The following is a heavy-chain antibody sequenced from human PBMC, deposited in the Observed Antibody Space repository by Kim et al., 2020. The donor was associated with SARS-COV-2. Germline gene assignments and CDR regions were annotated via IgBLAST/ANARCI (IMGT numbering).Heavy chain of an antibody. Sequence: GESLKISCKGSGYSFTSYWISWVRQMPGKGLEWMGRIDPSDSYTNYSPSFQGHVTISADKSISTAYLQWSSLKASDTAMYYCARDRTHYYGSGSFDYYYYGMDVWGQGTTVTVSS. D-gene: IGHD3-10*01. CDR3: ARDRTHYYGSGSFDYYYYGMDV. CDR1: GYSFTSYW. CDR2: IDPSDSYT. J-gene: IGHJ6*02. V-gene: IGHV5-10-1*01.